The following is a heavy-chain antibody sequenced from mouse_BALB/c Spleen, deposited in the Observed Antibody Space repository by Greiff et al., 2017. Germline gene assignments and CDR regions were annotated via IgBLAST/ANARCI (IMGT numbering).Heavy chain of an antibody. CDR1: GYTFTSYT. D-gene: IGHD1-2*01. Sequence: QVQLKESAAELARPGASVKMSCKASGYTFTSYTMHWVKQRPGQGLEWIGYINPSSGYTEYNQKFKDKTTLTADKSSSTAYMQLSSLTSEDSAVYYCARHYGHPWFAYWGQGTLVTVSA. V-gene: IGHV1-4*02. J-gene: IGHJ3*01. CDR3: ARHYGHPWFAY. CDR2: INPSSGYT.